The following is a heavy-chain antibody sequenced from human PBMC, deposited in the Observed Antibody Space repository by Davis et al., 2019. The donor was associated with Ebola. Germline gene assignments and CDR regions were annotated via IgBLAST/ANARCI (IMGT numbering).Heavy chain of an antibody. CDR3: AKVTRRITMIVVVIYYFDY. CDR1: GFTFSSYG. J-gene: IGHJ4*02. V-gene: IGHV3-33*06. Sequence: PGGSLRLSCAASGFTFSSYGMHWVRQAPGKGLEWVAVIWYDGSNKYYADSVKGRFTISRDNSNNTLYLQMNSLRAEDTAVYYCAKVTRRITMIVVVIYYFDYWGQGTLVTVSS. CDR2: IWYDGSNK. D-gene: IGHD3-22*01.